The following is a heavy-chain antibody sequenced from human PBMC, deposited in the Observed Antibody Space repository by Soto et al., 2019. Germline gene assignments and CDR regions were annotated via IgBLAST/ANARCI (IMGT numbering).Heavy chain of an antibody. D-gene: IGHD6-25*01. CDR3: AKLYGPESVQRPIDY. CDR1: GFTFSSYA. CDR2: ISGSGGST. V-gene: IGHV3-23*01. J-gene: IGHJ4*02. Sequence: TGGSLRLSCAASGFTFSSYAMSWVRQAPGKGLEWVSAISGSGGSTYYADSVKGRFTISRDNSKNTLYLQMNSLRAEDTAVYYCAKLYGPESVQRPIDYWGQGTLVTSPQ.